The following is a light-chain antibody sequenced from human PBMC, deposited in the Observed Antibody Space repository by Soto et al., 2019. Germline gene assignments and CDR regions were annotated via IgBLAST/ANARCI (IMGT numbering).Light chain of an antibody. CDR1: SSNIGAGCD. Sequence: QSVLTQPHSVSGAPGQRVTMSCTGSSSNIGAGCDVHWYQHLPGTAPKLLIYGNTNRPSGVPDRFSGSKSATSASLAITGLQAEDEADYYCQSYDTSLSGPVVFGGGTKLTVL. CDR3: QSYDTSLSGPVV. J-gene: IGLJ2*01. V-gene: IGLV1-40*01. CDR2: GNT.